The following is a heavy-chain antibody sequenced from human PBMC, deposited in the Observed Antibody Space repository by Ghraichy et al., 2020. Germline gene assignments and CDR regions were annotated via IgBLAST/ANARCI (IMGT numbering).Heavy chain of an antibody. V-gene: IGHV3-23*01. J-gene: IGHJ4*02. Sequence: ETLSLTCAASGFTFSSYAMSWVRQAPGKGLEWVSAISGSGGSTYYADSVKGRFTISRDNSKNTLYLQMNSLRAEDTAVYYCAKDPAYCGGDCYSAFDYWGQGTLVTVSS. CDR1: GFTFSSYA. CDR3: AKDPAYCGGDCYSAFDY. CDR2: ISGSGGST. D-gene: IGHD2-21*02.